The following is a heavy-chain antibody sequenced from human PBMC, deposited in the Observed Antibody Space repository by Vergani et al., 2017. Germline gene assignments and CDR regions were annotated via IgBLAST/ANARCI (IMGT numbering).Heavy chain of an antibody. V-gene: IGHV3-7*01. D-gene: IGHD3/OR15-3a*01. CDR3: ARDYDFWGSVSSAFDI. CDR1: GFTFSSYW. Sequence: EVQLVESGGGLVQPGGSLRLSCAASGFTFSSYWMTWVRQAPGKALEWVANIKQDGGEKYYVDSVKGRFTISRDNAKNSLYLQMNSLRAEDTAVYYCARDYDFWGSVSSAFDIWGQGTMVTVSS. CDR2: IKQDGGEK. J-gene: IGHJ3*02.